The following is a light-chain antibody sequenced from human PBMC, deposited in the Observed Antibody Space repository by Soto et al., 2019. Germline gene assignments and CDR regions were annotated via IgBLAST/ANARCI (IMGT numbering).Light chain of an antibody. Sequence: EIVLTHSPATLPVSPGEIATLSCRASQFLSSYLAWYQQKPGQPPRLLIYDTSNRATGIPARFSGSRSGTDFTLTISSLEPEDFGVYFCHQRNKFGQGTRLEIK. V-gene: IGKV3-11*01. CDR2: DTS. CDR3: HQRNK. CDR1: QFLSSY. J-gene: IGKJ5*01.